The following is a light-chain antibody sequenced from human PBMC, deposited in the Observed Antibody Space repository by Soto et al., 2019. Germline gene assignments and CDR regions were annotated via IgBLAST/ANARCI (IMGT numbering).Light chain of an antibody. J-gene: IGLJ1*01. Sequence: QSALTEPASVSVSPGQSIAISCTGTSSDVGAFNYVSWYQQHPGKAPKFMIFDVSSRPSGVSDRFSGSKSGNTASLTISGLQTEDEADYYCASYKTNSTYVFGTGTKVTVL. CDR2: DVS. V-gene: IGLV2-14*03. CDR3: ASYKTNSTYV. CDR1: SSDVGAFNY.